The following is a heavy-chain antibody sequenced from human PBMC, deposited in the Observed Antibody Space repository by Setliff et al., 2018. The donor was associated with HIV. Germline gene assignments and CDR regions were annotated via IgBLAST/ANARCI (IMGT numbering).Heavy chain of an antibody. D-gene: IGHD5-18*01. V-gene: IGHV1-69*10. CDR3: ARAKRVDTATTYFAFADY. Sequence: SVKVSCKASGYTFTSYGISWVRQAPGQGLEWMGGIIPILGIANYAQKFQGRVTITADESTSTAYMELSSLRSEDTAVYYCARAKRVDTATTYFAFADYWGQGTLVTVSS. J-gene: IGHJ4*02. CDR2: IIPILGIA. CDR1: GYTFTSYG.